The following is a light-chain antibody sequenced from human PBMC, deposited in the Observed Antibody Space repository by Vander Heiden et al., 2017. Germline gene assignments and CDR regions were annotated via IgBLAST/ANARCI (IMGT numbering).Light chain of an antibody. J-gene: IGLJ3*02. Sequence: QSALTQPASVSGSPGPSITISCTGTSSDVVSYNLVSWYQQHPGKAPKLMIYEVSKRPSGVSNRFSGSKSGNTASLTISGLQAEDEADDYCCSYAGSTTWVFGGGTKLTVL. CDR1: SSDVVSYNL. V-gene: IGLV2-23*02. CDR3: CSYAGSTTWV. CDR2: EVS.